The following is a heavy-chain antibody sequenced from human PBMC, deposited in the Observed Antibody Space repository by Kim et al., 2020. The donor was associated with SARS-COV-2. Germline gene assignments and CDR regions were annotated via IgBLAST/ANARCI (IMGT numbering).Heavy chain of an antibody. D-gene: IGHD5-18*01. V-gene: IGHV1-46*01. CDR2: INPCCGCT. Sequence: ASVKVSCKASGYTFTSYYMHWVRQPPGQGLEWMGIINPCCGCTSYAQKFQGRVTMTRDTSTSTVYMALSSLRSEDTAVYFCAKEAVDTAWLGAFVIWGQGTMVTVSS. CDR1: GYTFTSYY. J-gene: IGHJ3*02. CDR3: AKEAVDTAWLGAFVI.